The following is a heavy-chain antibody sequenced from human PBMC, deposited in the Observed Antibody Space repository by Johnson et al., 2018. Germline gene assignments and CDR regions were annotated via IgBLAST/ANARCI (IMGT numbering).Heavy chain of an antibody. CDR1: GFTFSSYG. V-gene: IGHV3-30*18. Sequence: QVQLVQSGGGVVQPGRSLRLSCAASGFTFSSYGMHWVRQAPGKGLEWVAVISYDGSNKYYADSVKGRFTISRDNSKNTLYLQMNSRRAEDTAVYYCAKDSGPHDYGDPRGEYFQHWGQGTLVTVSS. D-gene: IGHD4-17*01. CDR3: AKDSGPHDYGDPRGEYFQH. CDR2: ISYDGSNK. J-gene: IGHJ1*01.